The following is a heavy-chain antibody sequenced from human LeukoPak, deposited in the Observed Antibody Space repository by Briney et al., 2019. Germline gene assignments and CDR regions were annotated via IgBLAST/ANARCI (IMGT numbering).Heavy chain of an antibody. D-gene: IGHD6-13*01. Sequence: SETLSLTCTVSGGSLSGHWWSWIRQPPGKGLEWIGYIYYSGNTNYNPSLNTRVTISVDTSKNQFSLNLRSVIAADTAVYYCAGLHFAAAEEFDPWGQGTLVTVSS. CDR1: GGSLSGHW. CDR2: IYYSGNT. J-gene: IGHJ5*02. V-gene: IGHV4-59*08. CDR3: AGLHFAAAEEFDP.